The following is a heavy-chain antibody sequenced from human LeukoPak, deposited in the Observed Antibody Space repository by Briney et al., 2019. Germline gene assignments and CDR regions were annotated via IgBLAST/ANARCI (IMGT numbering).Heavy chain of an antibody. CDR2: INHSGST. Sequence: PSQTLSLTCAVSGGSISSGGYSWSWIRQPPGKGLEWIGYINHSGSTNYNPSLKSRVTISVDTSKNQFSLKLSSVTAADTAVYYCATPSEHYYDSSGYSSRFDYWGQGTLVTVSS. CDR3: ATPSEHYYDSSGYSSRFDY. V-gene: IGHV4-30-2*01. CDR1: GGSISSGGYS. D-gene: IGHD3-22*01. J-gene: IGHJ4*02.